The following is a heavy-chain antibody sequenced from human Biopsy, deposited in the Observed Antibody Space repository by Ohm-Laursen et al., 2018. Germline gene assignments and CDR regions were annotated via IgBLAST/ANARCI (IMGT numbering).Heavy chain of an antibody. J-gene: IGHJ4*02. CDR3: ARDPYCSGGNCYSPLDH. D-gene: IGHD2-15*01. CDR1: GYTFSLYH. Sequence: ASVKVSCKVSGYTFSLYHIHWLRQAPGQGLEWMGWIDPDGGRTSFGQNFQGRVTMTSDTSTGTAYLELTRLRSDDTAVYYCARDPYCSGGNCYSPLDHWGQGTLVTVTA. CDR2: IDPDGGRT. V-gene: IGHV1-2*02.